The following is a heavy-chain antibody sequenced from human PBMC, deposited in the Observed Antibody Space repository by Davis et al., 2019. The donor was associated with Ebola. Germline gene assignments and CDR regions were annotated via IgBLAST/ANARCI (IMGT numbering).Heavy chain of an antibody. CDR1: GGSFSGFH. D-gene: IGHD6-13*01. CDR3: ARFNGEQQLAPFDY. Sequence: ESLKISCAVYGGSFSGFHWSWIRQSPGKGLDWIGEIDQRGSTDYNPSLKSRVTISIDTSKNQFSLKLSSVTAADTAIYYCARFNGEQQLAPFDYWGRGTPVTVSS. V-gene: IGHV4-34*01. CDR2: IDQRGST. J-gene: IGHJ4*01.